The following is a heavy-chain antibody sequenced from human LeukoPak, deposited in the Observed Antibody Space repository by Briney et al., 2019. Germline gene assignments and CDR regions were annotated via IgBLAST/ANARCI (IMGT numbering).Heavy chain of an antibody. Sequence: GGSLRLSCGASGFTFSNYGLHWVRQAPGKGLEWVALIWYDGSNKYYADSVKGRFTISRDNSKNTLFLQMNSLRADDTAVYYCARDAVEQQLVHYFDYWGQGTLVTVSS. V-gene: IGHV3-33*08. CDR2: IWYDGSNK. CDR3: ARDAVEQQLVHYFDY. D-gene: IGHD6-13*01. J-gene: IGHJ4*02. CDR1: GFTFSNYG.